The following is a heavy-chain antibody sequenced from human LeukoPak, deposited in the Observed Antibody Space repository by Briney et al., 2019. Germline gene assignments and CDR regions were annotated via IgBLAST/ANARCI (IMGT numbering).Heavy chain of an antibody. V-gene: IGHV3-7*03. CDR1: GFTFSSYW. CDR2: IKQDGSDK. J-gene: IGHJ4*02. D-gene: IGHD5-18*01. CDR3: AKVRGGYTYGGYFDS. Sequence: GSLRLSCEASGFTFSSYWMGWVRQAPGKGLEWVANIKQDGSDKYYVDSVKGRFNISRDNGKNSVFLQMDSLRAEDTAVYFCAKVRGGYTYGGYFDSWGQGTLVTVSS.